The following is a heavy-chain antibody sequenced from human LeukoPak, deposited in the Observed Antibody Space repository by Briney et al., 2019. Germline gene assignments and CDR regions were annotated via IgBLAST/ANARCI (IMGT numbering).Heavy chain of an antibody. CDR1: GFTFSSYG. D-gene: IGHD6-19*01. CDR2: IRYGGSNK. J-gene: IGHJ4*02. CDR3: AKDTYSSGSYGDY. Sequence: QTGGSLRLSCAASGFTFSSYGMHWVRQAPGKGLEWVAFIRYGGSNKNYADFVKGRFTISRDNSKNTLYLQMNSLRAEDTAVYYCAKDTYSSGSYGDYWGQGTLVTVSS. V-gene: IGHV3-30*02.